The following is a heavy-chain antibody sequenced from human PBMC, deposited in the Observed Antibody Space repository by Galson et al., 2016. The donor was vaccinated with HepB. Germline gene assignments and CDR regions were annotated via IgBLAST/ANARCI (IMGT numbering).Heavy chain of an antibody. V-gene: IGHV2-5*01. Sequence: PALVKPTQTLTLTCTFSGFSLTTSGVGVGWIRQPPGKALEWLALIYWNDDKRKSPSRKSRLTILKDTSKNQVVLTMTNLDPVDTATYYCAHLVNWNPLSYFDYWGPGILVTVSS. CDR2: IYWNDDK. CDR1: GFSLTTSGVG. CDR3: AHLVNWNPLSYFDY. J-gene: IGHJ4*02. D-gene: IGHD1-20*01.